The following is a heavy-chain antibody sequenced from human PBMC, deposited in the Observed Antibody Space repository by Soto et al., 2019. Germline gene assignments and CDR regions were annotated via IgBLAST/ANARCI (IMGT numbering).Heavy chain of an antibody. D-gene: IGHD3-22*01. CDR3: ARMIVEMAFDI. CDR1: CGSISSGDYY. Sequence: SETLSLTCTVSCGSISSGDYYWSWIRQPPGKGLEWIGYIYYSGSTYYNPSLKSRVTISVDTSKNQFSLKLSSVTAADTAVYYCARMIVEMAFDIWGQGTMVTVSS. V-gene: IGHV4-30-4*01. CDR2: IYYSGST. J-gene: IGHJ3*02.